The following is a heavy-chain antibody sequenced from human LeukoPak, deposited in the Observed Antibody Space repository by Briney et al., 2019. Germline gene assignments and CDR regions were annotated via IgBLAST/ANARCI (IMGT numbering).Heavy chain of an antibody. CDR2: ISGSGGST. J-gene: IGHJ4*02. CDR1: GFTFSSYA. V-gene: IGHV3-23*01. Sequence: PGGSLRLSCAASGFTFSSYAMSWVRQAPGKGLEWVSAISGSGGSTYYADSVKGRFTISRDNAKNSLYLQMNSLKDGDTAVYYCATSGTYRFDYWGQGTLVTVSS. CDR3: ATSGTYRFDY. D-gene: IGHD1-26*01.